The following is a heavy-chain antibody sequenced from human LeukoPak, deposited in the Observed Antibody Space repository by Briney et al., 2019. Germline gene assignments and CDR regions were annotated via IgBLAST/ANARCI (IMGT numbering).Heavy chain of an antibody. Sequence: GSLRLSCAPSLVSLTNYAMSCGRESPARGPECLSSMKGGGEPLYADSVKGRFTLSREDSRNTVYLQMNNLRVEETAIYYCARESWISTVDAVCWGQGTQVTVSS. CDR3: ARESWISTVDAVC. D-gene: IGHD2-2*03. V-gene: IGHV3-23*01. CDR1: LVSLTNYA. CDR2: MKGGGEP. J-gene: IGHJ4*02.